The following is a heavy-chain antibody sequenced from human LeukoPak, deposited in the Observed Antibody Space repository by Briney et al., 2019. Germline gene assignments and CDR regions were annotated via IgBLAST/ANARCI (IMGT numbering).Heavy chain of an antibody. CDR3: ARPTYYYDSSGPYYYYYMDV. D-gene: IGHD3-22*01. Sequence: SQTLSLTCTVSGGSISSGGYYWSWIRQPPGKGLKWIGYIYHSGSTYYNPSLKSRVTISVDRSKNQFSLKLSSVTAADTAVYYCARPTYYYDSSGPYYYYYMDVWGKGTTVTVSS. CDR2: IYHSGST. V-gene: IGHV4-30-2*01. J-gene: IGHJ6*03. CDR1: GGSISSGGYY.